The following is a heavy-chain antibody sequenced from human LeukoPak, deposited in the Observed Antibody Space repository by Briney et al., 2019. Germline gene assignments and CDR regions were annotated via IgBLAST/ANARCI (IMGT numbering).Heavy chain of an antibody. J-gene: IGHJ1*01. CDR1: GYTFTGYY. Sequence: ASVKVSCKASGYTFTGYYTHWVRQAPGQGREWMGWINPNSGGTNYAQKFQGRVTMTRDTSISTAYMELSRLRSDDTAVYYCARVARGQNLYYDSSGYSPRAEYFQHWGQGTLVTVSS. CDR3: ARVARGQNLYYDSSGYSPRAEYFQH. V-gene: IGHV1-2*02. CDR2: INPNSGGT. D-gene: IGHD3-22*01.